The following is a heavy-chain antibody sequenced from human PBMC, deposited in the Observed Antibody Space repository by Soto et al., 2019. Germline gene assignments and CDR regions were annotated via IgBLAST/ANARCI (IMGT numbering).Heavy chain of an antibody. V-gene: IGHV3-33*01. Sequence: GGSLRLSCAASGFTFSSYAMHWVRQAPGKGLEWVAVIWYDGSNKYYADSVKGRFTISRDNSKNTLYLQMNSLRAEDTAVYYCARDSIAAAGDYYYYYMDVWGKGTTVTVSS. CDR3: ARDSIAAAGDYYYYYMDV. CDR2: IWYDGSNK. D-gene: IGHD6-13*01. CDR1: GFTFSSYA. J-gene: IGHJ6*03.